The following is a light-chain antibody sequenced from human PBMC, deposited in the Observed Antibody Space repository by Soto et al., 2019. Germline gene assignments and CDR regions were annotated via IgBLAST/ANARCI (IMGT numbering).Light chain of an antibody. CDR1: TSNIGAAYD. V-gene: IGLV1-40*01. J-gene: IGLJ2*01. CDR3: QSYDSSLSVV. CDR2: ANR. Sequence: QSVLTQPPSVSGAPGQRITISCTGSTSNIGAAYDVQWYQQLPRTAPKLLIYANRNRPSGVPDRFSGSKSGTSASLAITGLQAEDEADYYCQSYDSSLSVVFGGGTKLTV.